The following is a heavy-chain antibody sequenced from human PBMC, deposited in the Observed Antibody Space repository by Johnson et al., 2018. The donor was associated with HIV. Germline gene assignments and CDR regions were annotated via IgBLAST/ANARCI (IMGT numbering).Heavy chain of an antibody. V-gene: IGHV3-9*01. D-gene: IGHD4-11*01. CDR1: GFTFDDHV. Sequence: VQVVESGGGLEQPGRSLRVSCAVSGFTFDDHVTLWVRQAPGKGLEWVSGLRWNRRITDSADSVKGRFSISRDNAKNSLYLQMNTLNAEDTAVYYCASSTVMMTDDAFDIWGQGTVVTVSP. J-gene: IGHJ3*02. CDR2: LRWNRRIT. CDR3: ASSTVMMTDDAFDI.